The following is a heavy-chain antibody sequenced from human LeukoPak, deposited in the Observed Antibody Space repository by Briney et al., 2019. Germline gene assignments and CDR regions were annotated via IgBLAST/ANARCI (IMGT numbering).Heavy chain of an antibody. Sequence: PSETLSLTCTVSGGSISRYYWSRIRQPPGKGLEWIGYIYSGSTNYNPSLRSRVTISVDTSKSQFSLKLNSVTAADTAVYYCARGLLNYGSGSYSGYWGQGTLVTVSS. CDR1: GGSISRYY. J-gene: IGHJ4*02. CDR3: ARGLLNYGSGSYSGY. CDR2: IYSGST. V-gene: IGHV4-4*09. D-gene: IGHD3-10*01.